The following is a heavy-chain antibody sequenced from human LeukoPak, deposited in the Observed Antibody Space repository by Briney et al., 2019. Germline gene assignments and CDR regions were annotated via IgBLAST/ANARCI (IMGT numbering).Heavy chain of an antibody. J-gene: IGHJ5*02. CDR2: INHSGST. CDR3: ARGRELLWFGELYGHWFDP. V-gene: IGHV4-34*01. CDR1: GGSFSGYY. Sequence: PSETLSLTCAVYGGSFSGYYWSWIRQPPGKGLEWIGEINHSGSTNYNPSLKSRVTISVDTSKNQFSLKLSSVTAADTAVYYCARGRELLWFGELYGHWFDPWGQGTLVTVSS. D-gene: IGHD3-10*01.